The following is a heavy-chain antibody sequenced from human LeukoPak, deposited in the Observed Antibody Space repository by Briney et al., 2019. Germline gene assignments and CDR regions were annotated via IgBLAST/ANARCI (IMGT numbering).Heavy chain of an antibody. Sequence: PSETLSLTCTVSGGSISSGGYYWSWIRQHPGKGLEWIGYIYYSGSTYYNPSLKSRVTISVDTSKNQFSLKLSSVTAADTAVYCCARDPRYCSGGSCYLRGMDVWGQGTTVTVSS. D-gene: IGHD2-15*01. CDR1: GGSISSGGYY. CDR2: IYYSGST. V-gene: IGHV4-31*03. CDR3: ARDPRYCSGGSCYLRGMDV. J-gene: IGHJ6*02.